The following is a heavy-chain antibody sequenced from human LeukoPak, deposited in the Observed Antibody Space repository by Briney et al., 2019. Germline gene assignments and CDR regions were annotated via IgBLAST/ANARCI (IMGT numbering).Heavy chain of an antibody. CDR2: IYYSGST. CDR3: ARHEIIMVRGVIATFDY. V-gene: IGHV4-39*01. CDR1: GGSISSGVYY. D-gene: IGHD3-10*01. Sequence: PSETLSLTCTVSGGSISSGVYYWGWIRQPPGKGLEWIGSIYYSGSTYYNLSLRSRVTISVDTSKNQFSLKLSSVTAADTAVYYCARHEIIMVRGVIATFDYWGQGTLATVSS. J-gene: IGHJ4*02.